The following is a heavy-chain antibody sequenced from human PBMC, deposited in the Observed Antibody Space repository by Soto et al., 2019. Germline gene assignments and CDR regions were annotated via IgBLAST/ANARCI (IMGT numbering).Heavy chain of an antibody. J-gene: IGHJ4*02. CDR2: ISSSSSYI. D-gene: IGHD2-2*01. CDR3: ARDSWGCSSTRCYAWNVVDFDD. V-gene: IGHV3-21*01. CDR1: GFTFSSYS. Sequence: EVQLVESGGGLVKPGGSLRLSCAASGFTFSSYSMNWVRQAPGKGLEWVSSISSSSSYIYYADSVKGRFTISRDNAKNSQYLQMNSLRDEDTAVYYCARDSWGCSSTRCYAWNVVDFDDWGQGTLVTVSS.